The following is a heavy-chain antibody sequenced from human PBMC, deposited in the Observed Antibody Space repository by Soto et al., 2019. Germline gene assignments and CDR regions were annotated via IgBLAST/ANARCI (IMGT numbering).Heavy chain of an antibody. Sequence: GPLKGSRKASGYTLPGHHMHWGGQAPGQGLEWKGWINPNSGGTNYAQKFQGRVTMTRDTSISTAYMELSRLRSDDTAVYYCARAGGYYDILTGYSYYYYGMDVWGQGTTVTVSS. D-gene: IGHD3-9*01. V-gene: IGHV1-2*02. CDR2: INPNSGGT. CDR3: ARAGGYYDILTGYSYYYYGMDV. CDR1: GYTLPGHH. J-gene: IGHJ6*02.